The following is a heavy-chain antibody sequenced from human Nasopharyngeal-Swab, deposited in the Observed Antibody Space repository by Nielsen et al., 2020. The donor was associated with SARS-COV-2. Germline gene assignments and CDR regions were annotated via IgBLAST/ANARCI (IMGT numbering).Heavy chain of an antibody. D-gene: IGHD3/OR15-3a*01. CDR2: INPTGDTT. Sequence: ASVKVSCKASGYTFTNSHMHWVRQAPGQGLEWMGMINPTGDTTSDAQNFEGRLSVTRDTSTGTVYMELSSLRSEDTAVYYCASGGSDFWEGCFDNWGQGTLVTVSS. J-gene: IGHJ4*02. V-gene: IGHV1-46*01. CDR3: ASGGSDFWEGCFDN. CDR1: GYTFTNSH.